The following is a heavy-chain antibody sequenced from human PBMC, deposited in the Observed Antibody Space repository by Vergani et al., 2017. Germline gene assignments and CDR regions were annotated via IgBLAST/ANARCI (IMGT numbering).Heavy chain of an antibody. CDR1: VFTLTSYA. V-gene: IGHV3-23*01. D-gene: IGHD2/OR15-2a*01. Sequence: EVQLLGSGGGLVQPGGPLRLSCAASVFTLTSYAMYWVRQAPGQGMEWVGTISNSGGSTHYTDSVKGRFTMSRDCSARMIYLQMNSLRAEDTAVYYCAKGLGQEFTTFYFDMDVWDRETTVIVSS. CDR2: ISNSGGST. CDR3: AKGLGQEFTTFYFDMDV. J-gene: IGHJ6*03.